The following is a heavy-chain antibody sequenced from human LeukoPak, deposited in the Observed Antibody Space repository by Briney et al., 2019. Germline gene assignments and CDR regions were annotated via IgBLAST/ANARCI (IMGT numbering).Heavy chain of an antibody. V-gene: IGHV3-30*02. Sequence: GGSLRLSCAASGFTFSDYGIHWVRQAPGKGLEWVAFIRYDANSKYYADSVEGRFTISRDNSKNTLSLQMDSLRPEDTAVYYCAKDIRFQAVVMVAATSDYWGQGTLVTVSS. J-gene: IGHJ4*02. CDR3: AKDIRFQAVVMVAATSDY. D-gene: IGHD2-15*01. CDR2: IRYDANSK. CDR1: GFTFSDYG.